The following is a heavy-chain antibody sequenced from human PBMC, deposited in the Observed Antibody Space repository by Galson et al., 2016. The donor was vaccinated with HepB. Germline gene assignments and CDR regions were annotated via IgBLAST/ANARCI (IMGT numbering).Heavy chain of an antibody. CDR2: ISGLSGSYSYR. CDR1: GFTFSSYS. Sequence: SLRLSCAASGFTFSSYSMNWVRQAPGKGLEWVSSISGLSGSYSYRYYANSVKGRFTISRDNVKKSLYLQMNSLTAQDTAVYFCARGKGYFDYLGQGTLVTASS. V-gene: IGHV3-21*01. CDR3: ARGKGYFDY. J-gene: IGHJ4*02.